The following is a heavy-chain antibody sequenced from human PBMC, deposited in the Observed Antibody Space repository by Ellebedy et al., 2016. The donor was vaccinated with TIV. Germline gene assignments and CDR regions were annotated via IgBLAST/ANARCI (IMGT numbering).Heavy chain of an antibody. CDR1: GFSLDDYG. Sequence: GESLKISCAVSGFSLDDYGMSWVRQAPGKGLEWVSRITWNGGSTDYADSVKGRFTISRDNADNSLFLQMNSLRAEDTAVYYCARRGSYGDYAVQINSWLDTWGRGTLVAVSS. D-gene: IGHD4-17*01. CDR3: ARRGSYGDYAVQINSWLDT. V-gene: IGHV3-20*04. J-gene: IGHJ5*02. CDR2: ITWNGGST.